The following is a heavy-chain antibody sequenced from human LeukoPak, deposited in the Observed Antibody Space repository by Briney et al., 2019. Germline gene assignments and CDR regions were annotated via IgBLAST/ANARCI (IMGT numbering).Heavy chain of an antibody. J-gene: IGHJ4*02. Sequence: PGGSLRLSCAASGFTFSNYAISWVRQAPGKGLEWVLAISAAGGSTYYADSVKGRFTFSRDNAKNTLYVQMNSLRAEDTAVYYCARARSGGNYATFEYWGQGTLVTVSS. D-gene: IGHD1-26*01. CDR1: GFTFSNYA. CDR3: ARARSGGNYATFEY. CDR2: ISAAGGST. V-gene: IGHV3-23*01.